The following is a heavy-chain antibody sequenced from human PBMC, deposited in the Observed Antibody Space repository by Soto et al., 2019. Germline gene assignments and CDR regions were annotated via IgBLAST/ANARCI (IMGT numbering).Heavy chain of an antibody. CDR1: GYTLTSYG. CDR3: ARGTNIVATALSPDAFDI. D-gene: IGHD5-12*01. J-gene: IGHJ3*02. Sequence: ASVKVSCKASGYTLTSYGISWVRQAPGQGLEWMGWISAYNGNTNYAQKLQGRVTMTTDTSTSTAYMELRSLRSDDTAVYYCARGTNIVATALSPDAFDIWGQGTMVTVSS. CDR2: ISAYNGNT. V-gene: IGHV1-18*01.